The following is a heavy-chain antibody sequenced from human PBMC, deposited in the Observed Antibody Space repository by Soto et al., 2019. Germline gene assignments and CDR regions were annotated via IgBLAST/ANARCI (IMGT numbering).Heavy chain of an antibody. Sequence: SVKVSCKASGGTFSSYAISWVRRAPGQGLEWMGGIIPIFGTANYAQKFQGRVTITADESTSTAYMELSSLRSEDTAVYYCASYYYDSSGYYTGGEFDYWGQGTLVTVSS. J-gene: IGHJ4*02. CDR3: ASYYYDSSGYYTGGEFDY. D-gene: IGHD3-22*01. CDR2: IIPIFGTA. V-gene: IGHV1-69*13. CDR1: GGTFSSYA.